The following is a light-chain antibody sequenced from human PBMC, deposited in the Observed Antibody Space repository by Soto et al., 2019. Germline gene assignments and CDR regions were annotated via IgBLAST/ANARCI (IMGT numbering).Light chain of an antibody. V-gene: IGKV3-20*01. CDR2: GAS. Sequence: EIVLPRFPGALSLSPGERATLPCRASQSVSSSYLAWYQQKPGQAPRLLIYGASSRATGIPDRFSGSGSGTDFTLTISRLEPEDFAVYYCQQYGSSPPKYTFGQGTRLEIK. CDR1: QSVSSSY. J-gene: IGKJ5*01. CDR3: QQYGSSPPKYT.